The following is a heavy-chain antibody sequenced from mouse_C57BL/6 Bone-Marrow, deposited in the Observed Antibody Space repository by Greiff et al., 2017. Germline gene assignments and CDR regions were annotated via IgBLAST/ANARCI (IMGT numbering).Heavy chain of an antibody. CDR1: GFTFSSYA. Sequence: EVKLMESGGGLVKPGGSLKLSCAASGFTFSSYAMSWVRQTPEKRLEWVATISDGGSYTYYPDNVKGRFTISRDNAKNNLYLQMSHLKSEDTAMXYWAGNGYYHLFDYWGQGTTLTVSS. CDR2: ISDGGSYT. V-gene: IGHV5-4*03. J-gene: IGHJ2*01. D-gene: IGHD2-3*01. CDR3: AGNGYYHLFDY.